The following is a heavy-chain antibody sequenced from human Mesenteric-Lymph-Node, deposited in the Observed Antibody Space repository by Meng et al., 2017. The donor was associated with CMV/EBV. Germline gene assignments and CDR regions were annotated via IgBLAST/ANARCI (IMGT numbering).Heavy chain of an antibody. V-gene: IGHV4-4*02. D-gene: IGHD5-18*01. CDR3: ARGGGLPDY. Sequence: GSLRLSCAVSGGSISSKTWCSWVRQAPGKGLEWIGEIYHSGNTNYNPSVMSRVTMSVDKSKNQFSLKLSSVTAADTAVYYCARGGGLPDYWGQGTLVTVSS. CDR1: GGSISSKTW. CDR2: IYHSGNT. J-gene: IGHJ4*02.